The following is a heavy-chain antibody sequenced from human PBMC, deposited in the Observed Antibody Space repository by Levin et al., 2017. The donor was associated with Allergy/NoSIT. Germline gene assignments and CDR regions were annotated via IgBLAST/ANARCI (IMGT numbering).Heavy chain of an antibody. Sequence: ASVKVSCKASGYTFTSYDINWVRQAPGQGLEWMGWISAYNGNTNYAQKLQGRVTMTTDTSTSTAYLELRSLRSDDTAVYDCARDVGDAFDIWGQGTMVTVSS. V-gene: IGHV1-18*01. D-gene: IGHD1-26*01. CDR1: GYTFTSYD. J-gene: IGHJ3*02. CDR2: ISAYNGNT. CDR3: ARDVGDAFDI.